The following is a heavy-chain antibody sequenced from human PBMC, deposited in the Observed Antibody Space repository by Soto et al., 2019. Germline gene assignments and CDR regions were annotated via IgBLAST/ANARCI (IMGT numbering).Heavy chain of an antibody. CDR1: GGSISSGGYY. J-gene: IGHJ6*02. V-gene: IGHV4-31*03. CDR2: IYYSGST. CDR3: ARDLRFRGFYGMDV. D-gene: IGHD3-10*01. Sequence: QVQLQESGPGLVKPSQTLSLTCTVSGGSISSGGYYWSWIRQHPGKGLEWIGYIYYSGSTYYNPSLTSRVTISVDPSKNQFSLKLSSVTAADTAVYYCARDLRFRGFYGMDVWGQGTTVTVSS.